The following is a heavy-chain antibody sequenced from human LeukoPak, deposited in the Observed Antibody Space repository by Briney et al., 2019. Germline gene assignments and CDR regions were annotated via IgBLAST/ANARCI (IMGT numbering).Heavy chain of an antibody. CDR3: ARDEEQLVRYYYYMDV. D-gene: IGHD6-6*01. CDR2: ISTDARTI. J-gene: IGHJ6*03. CDR1: GFAFSSNW. V-gene: IGHV3-74*01. Sequence: GGSLRLSCAASGFAFSSNWMHWVRQAPGKGLVWVSHISTDARTITYAAFVKGRFTISRDNAKNTLYLQMNSLRAEDTAVYYCARDEEQLVRYYYYMDVWGKGTTVTVSS.